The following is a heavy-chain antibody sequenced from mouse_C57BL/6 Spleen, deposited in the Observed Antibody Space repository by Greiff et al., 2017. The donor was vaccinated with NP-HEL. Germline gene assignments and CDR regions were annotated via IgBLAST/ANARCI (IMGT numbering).Heavy chain of an antibody. V-gene: IGHV1-69*01. CDR3: ARGDIDYGLLRGFDY. J-gene: IGHJ2*01. CDR1: GYTFTSYW. Sequence: QVQLQQPGAELVMPGASVKLSCKASGYTFTSYWMHWVKQRPGQGLEWIGEIDPSDSYTNYNQKFKGKSTLTVDKYSSTAYMQLSSLTSEDSAVYYCARGDIDYGLLRGFDYWGQGTTLTVSS. D-gene: IGHD1-1*01. CDR2: IDPSDSYT.